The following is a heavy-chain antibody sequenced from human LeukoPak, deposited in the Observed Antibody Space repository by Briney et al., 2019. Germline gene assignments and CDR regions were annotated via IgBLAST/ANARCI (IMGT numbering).Heavy chain of an antibody. D-gene: IGHD4-17*01. Sequence: GGSLRLSCAASGFTFSSYGIHWVRQAPGKGLEWVALISYDGSNKYYADSVKGRCTVSRDNSKNTLYLQMNSLRAEDTAVYYCAKTLGDYGDHDYWGQGTLVTVSS. J-gene: IGHJ4*02. V-gene: IGHV3-30*18. CDR1: GFTFSSYG. CDR2: ISYDGSNK. CDR3: AKTLGDYGDHDY.